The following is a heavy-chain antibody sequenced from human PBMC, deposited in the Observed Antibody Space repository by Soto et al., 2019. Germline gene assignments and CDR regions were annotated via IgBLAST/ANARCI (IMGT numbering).Heavy chain of an antibody. V-gene: IGHV3-48*03. CDR1: GLTFSSCE. D-gene: IGHD3-16*01. CDR3: ATYPWGSSIDY. CDR2: ISSSGRTK. Sequence: PGGSLRLSCAASGLTFSSCEMIWVRQAPGKGLEWVSYISSSGRTKYYADSVTGRFSISRDNSKNSIYLQMNFLRAEDTAVYYCATYPWGSSIDYWGQGTLVTVSS. J-gene: IGHJ4*02.